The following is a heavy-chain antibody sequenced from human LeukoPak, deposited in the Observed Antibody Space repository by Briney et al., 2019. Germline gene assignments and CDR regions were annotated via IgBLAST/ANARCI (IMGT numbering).Heavy chain of an antibody. J-gene: IGHJ4*02. CDR3: ARHDYGGKDNDY. V-gene: IGHV4-30-4*08. Sequence: SQTLSLTCTVSGGSISSGDYYWSWIRQPPGKGLEWIGYIYYSGSTYYNPSLKSRVTISVDTSKNQFSLKLSSVTAAATAVYSCARHDYGGKDNDYWGQGTLVTVSS. D-gene: IGHD4-23*01. CDR2: IYYSGST. CDR1: GGSISSGDYY.